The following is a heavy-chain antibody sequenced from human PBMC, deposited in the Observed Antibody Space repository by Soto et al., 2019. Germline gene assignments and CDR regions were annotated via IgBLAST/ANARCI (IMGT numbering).Heavy chain of an antibody. Sequence: GETLKISCEGSGYSFRNYWIGWVRQVPGTGLEWVGIIYPGDSDTIYNPSFQGHVIISADKSISTAYLQWSSLKASDTAIYYCARHDTADYEGGAHCCGDYWGQGTQVTVSS. CDR3: ARHDTADYEGGAHCCGDY. V-gene: IGHV5-51*01. D-gene: IGHD2-21*01. CDR1: GYSFRNYW. CDR2: IYPGDSDT. J-gene: IGHJ4*02.